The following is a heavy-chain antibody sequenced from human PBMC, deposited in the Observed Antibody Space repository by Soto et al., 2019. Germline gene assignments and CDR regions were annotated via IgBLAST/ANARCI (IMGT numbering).Heavy chain of an antibody. CDR3: ARGRSVVVVAVPYHFDY. CDR1: GYSFTSYW. Sequence: PGESLKISCKGSGYSFTSYWIGWVRQMPGKGLEWMGIIYPGDSDTRYSPSFQGQVTISADKSISTAYLQWSSLKASDTAMYYCARGRSVVVVAVPYHFDYWGQGTLVTVS. CDR2: IYPGDSDT. D-gene: IGHD2-15*01. J-gene: IGHJ4*02. V-gene: IGHV5-51*01.